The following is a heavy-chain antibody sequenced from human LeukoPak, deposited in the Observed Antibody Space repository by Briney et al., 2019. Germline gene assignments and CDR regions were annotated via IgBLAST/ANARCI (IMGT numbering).Heavy chain of an antibody. Sequence: GSLRLSCAASGFTFSSYAMSWVRQAPGKGLEWIGEINHSGSTNYNPSLKSRVTISVDTSKNQFSLKLSSVTAADTAVYYCARGAGRIAVAGTRYYFDYWGQGTLVTVSS. CDR1: GFTFSSYA. CDR2: INHSGST. J-gene: IGHJ4*02. D-gene: IGHD6-19*01. CDR3: ARGAGRIAVAGTRYYFDY. V-gene: IGHV4-34*01.